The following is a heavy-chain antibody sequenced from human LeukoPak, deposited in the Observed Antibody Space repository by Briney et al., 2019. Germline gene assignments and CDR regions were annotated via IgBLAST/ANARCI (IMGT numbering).Heavy chain of an antibody. Sequence: PSETLSLTCAVYGGSFSGYYWSWIRQPPGKGLEWIGEINHSGSTNYNPSLKSRVTISVDTSKNQFSLKLSSVTAADTAVYYCARVQNTAYPNWFDPWGQGTLVTASS. CDR2: INHSGST. CDR3: ARVQNTAYPNWFDP. D-gene: IGHD2/OR15-2a*01. V-gene: IGHV4-34*01. CDR1: GGSFSGYY. J-gene: IGHJ5*02.